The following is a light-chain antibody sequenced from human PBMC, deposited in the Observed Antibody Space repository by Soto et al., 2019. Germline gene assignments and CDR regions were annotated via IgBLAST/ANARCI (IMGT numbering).Light chain of an antibody. V-gene: IGKV3-20*01. CDR3: QQYAGSPRT. CDR1: QTITTSQ. J-gene: IGKJ1*01. Sequence: EIVLTQSPGTLSLSPGERATLFCRASQTITTSQLAGYQQKPGQAPRVLIFGASNRATGIPDRFSGSGSGTDFTLTISRLEPEDFAIYYCQQYAGSPRTFGQGTTVEVK. CDR2: GAS.